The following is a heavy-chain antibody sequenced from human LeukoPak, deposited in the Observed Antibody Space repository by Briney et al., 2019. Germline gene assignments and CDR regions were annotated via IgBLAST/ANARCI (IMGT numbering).Heavy chain of an antibody. D-gene: IGHD3-22*01. CDR1: GFTFSDYY. J-gene: IGHJ4*02. CDR2: ICDSGRTI. CDR3: ARDRLGDYDHSGYYDK. V-gene: IGHV3-11*01. Sequence: GGSLRLSCAASGFTFSDYYMSWIRQAPGKWLEWLSYICDSGRTIYYADSVKGRFTISRDNAKNSVYLQMNNLRAEDTAVYYCARDRLGDYDHSGYYDKWGQGTLVTVSS.